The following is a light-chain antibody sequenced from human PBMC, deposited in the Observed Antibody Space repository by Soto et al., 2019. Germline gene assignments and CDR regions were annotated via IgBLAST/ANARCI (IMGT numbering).Light chain of an antibody. J-gene: IGKJ2*01. Sequence: EIVLTQSPGTLSLSPGERATLSCRASQSVSSSYLAWYQQKPGQAPRLLIYGASSRATGIPDRFSGSGSGTEFTITISRLEPEDFAVYYCQRYGASSTYTFGQGTKMEIK. CDR2: GAS. CDR1: QSVSSSY. CDR3: QRYGASSTYT. V-gene: IGKV3-20*01.